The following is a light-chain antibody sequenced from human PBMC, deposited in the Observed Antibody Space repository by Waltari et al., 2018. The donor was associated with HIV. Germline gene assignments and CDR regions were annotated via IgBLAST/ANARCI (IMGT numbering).Light chain of an antibody. CDR3: QSFDSSLTTSGVI. Sequence: QSVLTQPPSVSGAPGQRVTISCPGSSSNIGAGDDVHWYQQLPGTAPKLLIYANINRPSGVPDRFSGSKSGSSASLAITGLQAEDEAHYYCQSFDSSLTTSGVIFGGGTKLTVL. V-gene: IGLV1-40*01. J-gene: IGLJ2*01. CDR2: ANI. CDR1: SSNIGAGDD.